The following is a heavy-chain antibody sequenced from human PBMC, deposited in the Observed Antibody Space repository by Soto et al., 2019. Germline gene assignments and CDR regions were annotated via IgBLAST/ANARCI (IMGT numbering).Heavy chain of an antibody. V-gene: IGHV4-30-4*01. CDR3: ARESRGNSDFWRGYYTPPSYSYGMDV. CDR1: GGSISSGDYY. CDR2: IYYSGGT. J-gene: IGHJ6*02. Sequence: SETLSLTCTVSGGSISSGDYYWSWIRQPPGKGLEWIGYIYYSGGTYYNPSLKSRVTISVDTSKNQFSLKLSSVTAADTAVYYCARESRGNSDFWRGYYTPPSYSYGMDVWGQGTTVTVSS. D-gene: IGHD3-3*01.